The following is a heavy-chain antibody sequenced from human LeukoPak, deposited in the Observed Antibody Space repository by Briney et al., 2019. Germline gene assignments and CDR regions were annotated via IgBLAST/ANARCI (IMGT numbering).Heavy chain of an antibody. CDR2: IXPNSGGT. J-gene: IGHJ6*02. CDR3: ARDHLNWNYGYYYYGMDV. CDR1: GYTFTGYY. D-gene: IGHD1-7*01. Sequence: ASAKVSCKASGYTFTGYYXXXXRQAPGQGLEWMGWIXPNSGGTNYAQKFQGGVTMTRDTSISTAYMELSRLRSDDTAVYYCARDHLNWNYGYYYYGMDVWGQGPTVTVSS. V-gene: IGHV1-2*02.